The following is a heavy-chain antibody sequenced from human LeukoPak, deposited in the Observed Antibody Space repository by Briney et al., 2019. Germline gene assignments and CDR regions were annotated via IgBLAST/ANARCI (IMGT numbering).Heavy chain of an antibody. Sequence: GGSLRLSCAASGFTFSSYGMHWVRQAPGKGLEWVAFIRYDGSNKYYADSVKGRFTISRDNSKNTLYLQMNSLRAEDTAVYYCAKDYIFAEGYSLFDYWGQGTLVTVSS. V-gene: IGHV3-30*02. D-gene: IGHD2-15*01. CDR1: GFTFSSYG. J-gene: IGHJ4*02. CDR2: IRYDGSNK. CDR3: AKDYIFAEGYSLFDY.